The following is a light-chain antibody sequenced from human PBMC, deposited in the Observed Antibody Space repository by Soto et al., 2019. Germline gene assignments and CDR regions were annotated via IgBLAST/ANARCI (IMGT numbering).Light chain of an antibody. CDR2: EVN. CDR1: SSNVGSYKL. V-gene: IGLV2-23*02. J-gene: IGLJ1*01. CDR3: CSSGGSPTYV. Sequence: QAVVTQPASVSGSPGQSITISCTGTSSNVGSYKLVSWYQQHPGKAPKLMIFEVNKRPSGFSNRFSGSKSGNTASLTISGLKVEDEADYYCCSSGGSPTYVFGTGTKLTVL.